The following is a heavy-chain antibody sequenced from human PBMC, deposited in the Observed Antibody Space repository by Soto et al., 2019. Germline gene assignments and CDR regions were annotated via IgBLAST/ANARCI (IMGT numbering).Heavy chain of an antibody. CDR2: IYWNDDK. CDR1: GFSLSTIGVG. V-gene: IGHV2-5*01. Sequence: SGPTLVNPTQTLTPTCTFSGFSLSTIGVGVGWIRQPPGKALEWLALIYWNDDKRYSPSLKSRLTITKDTSKNQVVLTMTNMDPVDTATYYCAHRIAAAGFFDYWGQGTLVTVSS. J-gene: IGHJ4*02. D-gene: IGHD6-13*01. CDR3: AHRIAAAGFFDY.